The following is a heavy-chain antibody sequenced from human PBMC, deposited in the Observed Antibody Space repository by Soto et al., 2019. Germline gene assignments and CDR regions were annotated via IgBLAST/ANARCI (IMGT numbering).Heavy chain of an antibody. CDR2: FDPEDGET. CDR3: ATEQTILFTDRGTSAIDI. D-gene: IGHD2-2*01. Sequence: ASVKASCKVSGYTLTELSMHWVRQAPGKGLEWMGGFDPEDGETIYAQKFQCRVTMTEDTSTDTAYIELSSLRSEDTAVYYCATEQTILFTDRGTSAIDILGQQEMVAVS. J-gene: IGHJ3*02. CDR1: GYTLTELS. V-gene: IGHV1-24*01.